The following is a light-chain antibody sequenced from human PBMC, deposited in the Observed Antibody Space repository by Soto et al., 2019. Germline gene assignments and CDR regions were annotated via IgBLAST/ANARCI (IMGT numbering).Light chain of an antibody. CDR1: SSNIGTGFH. CDR2: ANT. J-gene: IGLJ1*01. Sequence: QSVLTQPPSVSGAQGQRVTISCTGSSSNIGTGFHVHWYQQLPGAAPKLLIYANTNRPSGVPARFSASKSGTSASLAITGLQAEDEADYYCQAQDSRLSALYVFGTGTKLTVL. V-gene: IGLV1-40*01. CDR3: QAQDSRLSALYV.